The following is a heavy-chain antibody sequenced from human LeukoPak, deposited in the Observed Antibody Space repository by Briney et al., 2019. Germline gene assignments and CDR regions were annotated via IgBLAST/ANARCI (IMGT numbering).Heavy chain of an antibody. Sequence: LGESLKISCSASGFTLSTYWMSWVRQAPGKGLEWVANIKQGGSEKYYVESVKGRFTISRDNAKNLLYLQMNTLRAEDTAVYYCARVRGDTGGNSDYWGQGTLVTVSS. J-gene: IGHJ4*02. CDR3: ARVRGDTGGNSDY. CDR1: GFTLSTYW. D-gene: IGHD4-23*01. CDR2: IKQGGSEK. V-gene: IGHV3-7*05.